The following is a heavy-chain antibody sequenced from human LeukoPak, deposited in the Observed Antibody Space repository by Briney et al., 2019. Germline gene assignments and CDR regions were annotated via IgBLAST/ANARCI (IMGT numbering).Heavy chain of an antibody. V-gene: IGHV4-34*01. Sequence: PSETLSLTCAVYGGSFSGYYWSWIRHPPGKGLEWIGEINHSGSTNSNPSLKSRVTISVDASKNQFSLKLSSVTAADTAVYYCARSNYGSGSYYRPSYYYYYYMDVWGKGTTVTVSS. CDR3: ARSNYGSGSYYRPSYYYYYYMDV. J-gene: IGHJ6*03. D-gene: IGHD3-10*01. CDR2: INHSGST. CDR1: GGSFSGYY.